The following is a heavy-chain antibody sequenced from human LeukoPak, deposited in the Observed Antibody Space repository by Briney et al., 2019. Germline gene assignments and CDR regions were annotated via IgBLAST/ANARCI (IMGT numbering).Heavy chain of an antibody. J-gene: IGHJ4*02. CDR2: IYYSGST. V-gene: IGHV4-59*01. D-gene: IGHD6-19*01. CDR1: GGSISSYY. CDR3: ARTAIAVAGEPFDY. Sequence: SETLSLTCTVSGGSISSYYWSWIRQPPGKGLEWIGYIYYSGSTNYNPSLKSRVTISVDTSKNQFSLKLSSVTAADTAVYYCARTAIAVAGEPFDYWGQGTLVTVSS.